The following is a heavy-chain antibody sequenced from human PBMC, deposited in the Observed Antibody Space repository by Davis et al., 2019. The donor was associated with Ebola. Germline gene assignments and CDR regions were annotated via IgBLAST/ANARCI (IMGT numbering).Heavy chain of an antibody. CDR1: GDSVSINSAG. CDR3: ARGWLRGYLDY. D-gene: IGHD3-3*01. J-gene: IGHJ4*02. V-gene: IGHV6-1*01. Sequence: HSQTLSLTCAISGDSVSINSAGWNWIRQSPSRGLEWLGRTYYNSKWYSDYATSVRGRITINADTSGNKFYLQLNSVTPDDTAVYYCARGWLRGYLDYWGQGTLVTVSS. CDR2: TYYNSKWYS.